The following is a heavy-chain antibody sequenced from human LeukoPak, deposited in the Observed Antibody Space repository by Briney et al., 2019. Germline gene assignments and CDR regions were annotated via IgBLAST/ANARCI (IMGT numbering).Heavy chain of an antibody. V-gene: IGHV1-2*06. D-gene: IGHD2-2*01. Sequence: ASVKVSCKASGYTFTGYHMPWVRQAPGQGLEWMGRINPNSGDTNYAQKFQGRVTMTRDTSISTAYMDLSRLRSDDTAVYYCARDYCSSTSCLFDYWGQGTLVTVSS. J-gene: IGHJ4*02. CDR1: GYTFTGYH. CDR3: ARDYCSSTSCLFDY. CDR2: INPNSGDT.